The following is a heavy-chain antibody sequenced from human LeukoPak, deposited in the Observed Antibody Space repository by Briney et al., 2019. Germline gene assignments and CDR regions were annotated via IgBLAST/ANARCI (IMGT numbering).Heavy chain of an antibody. V-gene: IGHV3-11*01. Sequence: KPGGSLRLSCAASGFTFSDYYMSWIRQAPGKGLEWVSYISSSGSTIYYADSVKGRFTISRDNAKNSLYLQMNSLRAEDTAVYYCARDGPFGVVMSLGDAFDIWGQGTMVTVSS. CDR3: ARDGPFGVVMSLGDAFDI. D-gene: IGHD3-3*01. CDR1: GFTFSDYY. J-gene: IGHJ3*02. CDR2: ISSSGSTI.